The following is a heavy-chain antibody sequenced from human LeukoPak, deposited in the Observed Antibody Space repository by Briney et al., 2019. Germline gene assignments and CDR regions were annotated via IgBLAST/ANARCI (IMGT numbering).Heavy chain of an antibody. CDR2: IYHSGST. Sequence: PSETLSLTCTVSGGSISSGGYYWSWIRQPPGKGLEWIGYIYHSGSTYYNPSLKSRVTISVDTSKNQFSLKLSSVTAADTAVYYCARDEGGALTFDYWGQGTLVTVSS. J-gene: IGHJ4*02. D-gene: IGHD1-26*01. CDR3: ARDEGGALTFDY. V-gene: IGHV4-30-2*01. CDR1: GGSISSGGYY.